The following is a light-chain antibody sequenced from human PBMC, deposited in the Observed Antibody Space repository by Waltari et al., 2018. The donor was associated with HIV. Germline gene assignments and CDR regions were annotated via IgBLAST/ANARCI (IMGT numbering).Light chain of an antibody. Sequence: SSELAQDPAVSVALGQTVRITCQGDSVRSYYASWYQQKPGQAPVLVVYGKNNRPSGIPDRFSGSSSGNTASLTIAGAQAEDEADYYCNSRDSSGHWFFSGGTKVTVL. J-gene: IGLJ3*02. V-gene: IGLV3-19*01. CDR2: GKN. CDR1: SVRSYY. CDR3: NSRDSSGHWF.